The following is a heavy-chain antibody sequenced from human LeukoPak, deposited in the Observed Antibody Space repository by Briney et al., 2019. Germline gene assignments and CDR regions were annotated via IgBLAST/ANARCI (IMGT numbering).Heavy chain of an antibody. CDR1: GFTFSSYA. J-gene: IGHJ4*02. V-gene: IGHV3-64*01. CDR3: ARTKGAHFDY. CDR2: ISSNGGST. D-gene: IGHD2-8*01. Sequence: GGSLRLSCAASGFTFSSYAMHWVRQAPGKGLEYVSAISSNGGSTYYANSVKGRFTISRDNSKNTLYLQMGSLRAEDMAVYYCARTKGAHFDYWGQGTLVTVSS.